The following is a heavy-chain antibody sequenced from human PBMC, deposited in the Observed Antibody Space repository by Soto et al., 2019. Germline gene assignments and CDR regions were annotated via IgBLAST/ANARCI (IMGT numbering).Heavy chain of an antibody. Sequence: QVQLVQSGAEVKKPGASVKVSCKASGYTFTAYYMHWVRQAPGQGLEWMGWINPNSGGTNYAQKFQGWVTMTRDTSISTAYRELSRLRSDDTAVYYCARGGGLLYSYGYRYYFDYWGQGTLVTVSS. V-gene: IGHV1-2*04. CDR3: ARGGGLLYSYGYRYYFDY. CDR2: INPNSGGT. D-gene: IGHD5-18*01. CDR1: GYTFTAYY. J-gene: IGHJ4*02.